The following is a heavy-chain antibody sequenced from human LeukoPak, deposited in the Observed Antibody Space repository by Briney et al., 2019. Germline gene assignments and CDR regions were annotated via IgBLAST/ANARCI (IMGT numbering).Heavy chain of an antibody. V-gene: IGHV3-15*01. CDR2: IKSKADGGTT. Sequence: GGSLRLSCAASGFTVSNAWVSWVRQAPGKGLEWVGRIKSKADGGTTDYAAPVKGRFTISRDDSKNTLSLQMNSLKTEDTAVYYCTLYRGYQFDYWGHGTLVTVSS. D-gene: IGHD5-12*01. J-gene: IGHJ4*01. CDR3: TLYRGYQFDY. CDR1: GFTVSNAW.